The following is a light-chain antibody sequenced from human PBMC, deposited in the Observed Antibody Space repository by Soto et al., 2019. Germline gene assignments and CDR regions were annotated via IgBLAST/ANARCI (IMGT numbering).Light chain of an antibody. CDR1: SSDVGSYNR. V-gene: IGLV2-18*02. CDR2: DVN. J-gene: IGLJ1*01. Sequence: QSVLTQPPSVSGSPGQSVAISCTGTSSDVGSYNRVSWYQQPPGTAPKLMIYDVNNRPSGVPDRFSGSRSGNTASLTISGLQAEVEADYYCSSYTISSTYVFGTGTKVTVL. CDR3: SSYTISSTYV.